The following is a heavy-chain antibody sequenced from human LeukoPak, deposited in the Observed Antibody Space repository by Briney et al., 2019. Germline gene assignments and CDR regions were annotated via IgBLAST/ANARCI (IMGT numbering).Heavy chain of an antibody. J-gene: IGHJ4*02. CDR3: AKRGVVIRVILVGFHKEAYYFDS. Sequence: GGSQRLSCAVSGITLSNYGMSWVRQAPGKGLEWVAGISDSGGSTKYADSVKGRFTISRDNSKNTLYLQMNSLRAEDTAVYFCAKRGVVIRVILVGFHKEAYYFDSWGQGALVTVSS. CDR1: GITLSNYG. D-gene: IGHD3-22*01. V-gene: IGHV3-23*01. CDR2: ISDSGGST.